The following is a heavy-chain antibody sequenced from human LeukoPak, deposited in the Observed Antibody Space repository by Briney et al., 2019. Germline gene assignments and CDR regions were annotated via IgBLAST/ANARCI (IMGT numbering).Heavy chain of an antibody. CDR3: ARHLFGRWDTAMVYYGMDV. CDR2: IYYSGST. D-gene: IGHD5-18*01. J-gene: IGHJ6*02. CDR1: GGSISSGSYY. V-gene: IGHV4-61*01. Sequence: PSQTLSLTCTVSGGSISSGSYYWSWIRQPPGKGLEWIGYIYYSGSTNYSPSLKSRVTISVDTSKNQFSLKLSSVTAADTAVYYCARHLFGRWDTAMVYYGMDVWGQGTTVTVSS.